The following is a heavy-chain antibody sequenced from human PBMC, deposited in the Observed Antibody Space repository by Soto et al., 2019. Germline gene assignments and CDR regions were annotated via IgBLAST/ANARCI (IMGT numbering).Heavy chain of an antibody. CDR2: MNPNSGNT. V-gene: IGHV1-8*01. Sequence: ASVKVSCKASGYTFTSYDINLVRQATGQGLEWMGWMNPNSGNTGYAQKFQGRVTMIRNTSTSTAYMELSSLRSEDTAVYYCARGTPEGWYGAVYWGQGTLVTVSS. CDR3: ARGTPEGWYGAVY. J-gene: IGHJ4*02. CDR1: GYTFTSYD. D-gene: IGHD3-10*01.